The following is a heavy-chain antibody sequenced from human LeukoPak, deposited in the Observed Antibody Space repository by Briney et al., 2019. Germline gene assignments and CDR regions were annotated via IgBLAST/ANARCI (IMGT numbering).Heavy chain of an antibody. CDR3: ARTGKDTAMVTGTWRAAKKYYYYGMDV. D-gene: IGHD5-18*01. CDR2: MNPNSGNT. V-gene: IGHV1-8*01. CDR1: GYTFTSYD. J-gene: IGHJ6*02. Sequence: ASVKVSCKASGYTFTSYDINWVRQATGQGLEWMGRMNPNSGNTGYAQKFQGRVTMTRNTSISTAYMELSSLRSEDTAVYYCARTGKDTAMVTGTWRAAKKYYYYGMDVWGQGTTVTVSS.